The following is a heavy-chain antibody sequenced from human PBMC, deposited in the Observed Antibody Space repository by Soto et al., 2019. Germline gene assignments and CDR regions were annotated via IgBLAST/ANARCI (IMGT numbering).Heavy chain of an antibody. CDR2: ISSSCSTI. Sequence: PGGSLRLSCAASGFTFSSYEMNWVRQAPGKGPEWVSYISSSCSTIYYADSVKGRFTISRDNAKNSLYLQMNSLRAEDTAVDYCARDSGSWYYREYYYGMDFWDQGTTVTV. V-gene: IGHV3-48*03. CDR3: ARDSGSWYYREYYYGMDF. J-gene: IGHJ6*02. CDR1: GFTFSSYE. D-gene: IGHD6-13*01.